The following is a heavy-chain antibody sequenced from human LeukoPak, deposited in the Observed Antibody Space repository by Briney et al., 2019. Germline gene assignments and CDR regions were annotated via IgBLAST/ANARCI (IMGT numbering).Heavy chain of an antibody. CDR3: ARGRSSSVFDY. Sequence: SETLSLTCAVYGGSFSGYYWSWIRQPPGKGLEWIGEINHSGSTNYNPSLKSRVTISVDTSKNQFSLRLSSVTAADTAVYYCARGRSSSVFDYWGQGTLVTVSS. CDR1: GGSFSGYY. D-gene: IGHD6-6*01. J-gene: IGHJ4*02. V-gene: IGHV4-34*01. CDR2: INHSGST.